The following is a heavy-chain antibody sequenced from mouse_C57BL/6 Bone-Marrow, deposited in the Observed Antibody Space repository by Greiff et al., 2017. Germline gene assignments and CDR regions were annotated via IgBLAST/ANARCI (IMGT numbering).Heavy chain of an antibody. CDR2: ISSGGDYI. CDR1: GFTFSSYA. D-gene: IGHD2-10*02. Sequence: VQLKESGEGLVKPGGSLKLSCAASGFTFSSYAMSWVRQTPEKRLEWVAYISSGGDYIYYADTVKGRFTISRDNARNTLYLQMSSLKSEDTAMYYCTRDPSSNWFAYWGQGTLVTVSA. J-gene: IGHJ3*01. CDR3: TRDPSSNWFAY. V-gene: IGHV5-9-1*02.